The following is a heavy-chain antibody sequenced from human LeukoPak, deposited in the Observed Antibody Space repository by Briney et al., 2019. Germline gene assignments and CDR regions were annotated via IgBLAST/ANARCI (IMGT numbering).Heavy chain of an antibody. CDR1: GGSISSYY. Sequence: SETLSLNCTVSGGSISSYYWSWIRQPPGKGLEWVGYIYYSGSTNYNPALKSRSTISVDTSKNQFSLKLSSVTAADTAVYYCARGTIWSGYPYWGKGTLVTVSS. CDR2: IYYSGST. CDR3: ARGTIWSGYPY. J-gene: IGHJ4*02. V-gene: IGHV4-59*01. D-gene: IGHD3-3*01.